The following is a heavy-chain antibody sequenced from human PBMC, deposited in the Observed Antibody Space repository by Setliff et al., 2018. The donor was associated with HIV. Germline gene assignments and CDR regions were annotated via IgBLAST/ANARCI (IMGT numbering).Heavy chain of an antibody. D-gene: IGHD3-9*01. Sequence: GGSLRLSCAASGFSLRSYSMNWVRQAPGKGLEWVSYISSRGSTMFYADSVKGRFTISRDNGKNLLYLQMNSLRAEDTAVYYCARGGRLQYFDWPSYAMDVWGQGTTVTVSS. V-gene: IGHV3-48*04. J-gene: IGHJ6*02. CDR2: ISSRGSTM. CDR3: ARGGRLQYFDWPSYAMDV. CDR1: GFSLRSYS.